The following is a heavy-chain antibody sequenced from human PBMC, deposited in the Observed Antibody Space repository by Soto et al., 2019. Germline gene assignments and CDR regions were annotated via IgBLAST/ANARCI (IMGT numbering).Heavy chain of an antibody. CDR3: ARVGTGGDFDY. D-gene: IGHD3-10*01. CDR2: ISTYNSRT. J-gene: IGHJ4*02. CDR1: GYTFTSHG. Sequence: QDQLVQSGAEVKKPGASVKISCEASGYTFTSHGISWVRQAPGQGLEWLGWISTYNSRTHYAQKVQGRVTMTTDTSTSTAYLDLRSLTFDDTAVYYCARVGTGGDFDYWGQGTLVTVSS. V-gene: IGHV1-18*04.